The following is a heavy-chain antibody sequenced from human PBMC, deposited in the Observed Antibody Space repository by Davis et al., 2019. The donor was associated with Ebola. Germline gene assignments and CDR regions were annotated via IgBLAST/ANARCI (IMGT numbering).Heavy chain of an antibody. CDR1: GFTFSSYG. J-gene: IGHJ6*02. CDR3: ARGDFMPGFLEWSLDYYYYGMDV. D-gene: IGHD3-3*01. CDR2: IWYDGSNK. Sequence: PGGSLRLSCAASGFTFSSYGMHWVRQAPGKGLEWVAVIWYDGSNKYYADSVKGRFTISRDNSKNTLYLQMNSLRAEDTAVYYCARGDFMPGFLEWSLDYYYYGMDVWGQGTTVTVSS. V-gene: IGHV3-33*01.